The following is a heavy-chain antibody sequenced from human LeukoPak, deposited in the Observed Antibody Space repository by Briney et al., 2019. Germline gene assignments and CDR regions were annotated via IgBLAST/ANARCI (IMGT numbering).Heavy chain of an antibody. CDR2: ISAYSGSK. J-gene: IGHJ4*02. V-gene: IGHV1-18*01. Sequence: GASVKLCCNAAGYTFTTYGISWVRQAPGQGLEWMGWISAYSGSKNYAQNLKGRVTMTTDTSTSTAYMELRSLRSDDTAVYYCARHYGGTFFDYWGQGTLVTVSS. D-gene: IGHD4-23*01. CDR3: ARHYGGTFFDY. CDR1: GYTFTTYG.